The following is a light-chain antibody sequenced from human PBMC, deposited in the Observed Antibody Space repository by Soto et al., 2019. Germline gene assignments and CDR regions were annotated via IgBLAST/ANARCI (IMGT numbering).Light chain of an antibody. CDR3: QQYNTITAIT. CDR1: QDITNR. CDR2: DAS. Sequence: DIQMTQSPSSLSASVGDRVTITCQASQDITNRLNWYQQKPGKAPKLLIYDASNWETGVPSRFSGSGSGTDFTFTINGLQPEDSATYYCQQYNTITAITFGPGTKVDIK. J-gene: IGKJ3*01. V-gene: IGKV1-33*01.